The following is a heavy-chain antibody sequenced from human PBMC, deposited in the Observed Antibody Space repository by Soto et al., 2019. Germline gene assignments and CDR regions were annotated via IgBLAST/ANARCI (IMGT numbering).Heavy chain of an antibody. D-gene: IGHD2-21*02. CDR3: ARGLRGGDADWFDP. V-gene: IGHV1-3*01. J-gene: IGHJ5*02. Sequence: QVQLVQSGAEVKKPGASVKVSCKASGYTFTSYAMHWVRQAPGQRLEWMGWINAGNGNTKYSQKFQGRVTITRDTSASTAYMELSSVRSEDTAVYYCARGLRGGDADWFDPGGQGTLVTVSS. CDR2: INAGNGNT. CDR1: GYTFTSYA.